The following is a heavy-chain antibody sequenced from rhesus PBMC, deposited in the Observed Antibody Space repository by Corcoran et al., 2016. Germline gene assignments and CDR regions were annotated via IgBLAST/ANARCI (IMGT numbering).Heavy chain of an antibody. J-gene: IGHJ3*01. CDR1: GGSISSNY. Sequence: QLQLQESGPGLVKPSETLSLTCAVSGGSISSNYWSWIRQPPGKGLEWIGRISGSGGSTDSTPSLKSRGTISKDTSKNQFSLTLNSMTAADTAVYDCARLSEVRAFDFWGQGLRVTVSS. V-gene: IGHV4-173*01. CDR2: ISGSGGST. CDR3: ARLSEVRAFDF.